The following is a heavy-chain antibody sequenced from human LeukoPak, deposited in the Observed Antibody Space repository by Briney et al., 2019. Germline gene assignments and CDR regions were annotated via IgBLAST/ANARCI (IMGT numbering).Heavy chain of an antibody. D-gene: IGHD3-22*01. V-gene: IGHV3-15*01. CDR1: GFTFSNAW. CDR3: TTFTYYYDSSGVTGSTSWFDP. J-gene: IGHJ5*02. Sequence: GGSLRLSGAASGFTFSNAWLSWVRQAPGKGLEWVGRIKSKTDGGTTDYAAPVKGRLTISRDDSKNTLYLQMKSLKTEDTAVYYCTTFTYYYDSSGVTGSTSWFDPWGQGTLVTVSS. CDR2: IKSKTDGGTT.